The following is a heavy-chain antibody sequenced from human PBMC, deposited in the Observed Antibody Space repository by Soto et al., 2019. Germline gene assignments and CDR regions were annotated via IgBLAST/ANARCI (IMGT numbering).Heavy chain of an antibody. D-gene: IGHD2-2*01. V-gene: IGHV4-38-2*02. Sequence: SETLSLTCTVSGYSISSGYYWGWIRQPPGKGLEWIGSIYHSGSTYYNPSLKSRFTISVDTSKNQFSLKLSTVTAADTAVYYCARVFRYCSSTSCYDAFDIWGQGTMVTVSS. CDR3: ARVFRYCSSTSCYDAFDI. CDR1: GYSISSGYY. J-gene: IGHJ3*02. CDR2: IYHSGST.